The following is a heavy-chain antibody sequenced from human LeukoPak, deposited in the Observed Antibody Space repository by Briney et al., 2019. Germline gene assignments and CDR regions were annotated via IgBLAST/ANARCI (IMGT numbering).Heavy chain of an antibody. V-gene: IGHV3-9*01. CDR1: GFTFDDHA. CDR3: SRVSAYTTSSGEFDY. J-gene: IGHJ4*02. CDR2: ISWNSGGI. D-gene: IGHD6-6*01. Sequence: PGGSLRLSCAASGFTFDDHAMHWVRQAPGKGLEWVSGISWNSGGIAYADSVKGRFTISRDNAKNPLYLQMNSLRAEDTALYYCSRVSAYTTSSGEFDYWGQGTLVTVSS.